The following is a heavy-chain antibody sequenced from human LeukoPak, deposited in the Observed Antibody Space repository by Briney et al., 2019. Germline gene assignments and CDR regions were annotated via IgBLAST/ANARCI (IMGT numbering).Heavy chain of an antibody. V-gene: IGHV3-23*01. J-gene: IGHJ4*02. D-gene: IGHD2-2*01. CDR1: GFTFSSYA. CDR3: STWNYVEY. Sequence: GGSLRLSCAASGFTFSSYATSWVRQAPGKGLEWVSAISNSGGDTSYSDSVKGRFTISRDNSKSTLYLQMNSLRAEDTAIYYCSTWNYVEYWGQGTQVTVSS. CDR2: ISNSGGDT.